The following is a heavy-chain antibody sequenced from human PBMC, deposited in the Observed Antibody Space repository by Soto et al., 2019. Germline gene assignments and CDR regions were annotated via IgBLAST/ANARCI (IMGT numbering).Heavy chain of an antibody. V-gene: IGHV3-13*01. CDR2: IGTAGDT. CDR1: GFTFSSYD. J-gene: IGHJ6*02. D-gene: IGHD6-6*01. CDR3: ARVFPPSSSPYYYGMDV. Sequence: GGSLRLSCAASGFTFSSYDMHWVRQATGKGLEWVSAIGTAGDTYYPGSVKGRFTISRENAKNSLYLQMNSLRAEDTAVYYCARVFPPSSSPYYYGMDVWGQGTTVTVSS.